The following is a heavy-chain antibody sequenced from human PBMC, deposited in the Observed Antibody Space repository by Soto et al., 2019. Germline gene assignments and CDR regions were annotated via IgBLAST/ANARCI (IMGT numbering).Heavy chain of an antibody. D-gene: IGHD6-19*01. V-gene: IGHV3-53*01. CDR3: ARGRGAYSSGLLDV. CDR1: GFTVSNNY. Sequence: PGGSLRLSCAASGFTVSNNYMSWVRQAPGKGLEWVSVIYSGGSTYYADSVKGRFTISRDNSKNTLYLQMNSLRAEDTAVYYCARGRGAYSSGLLDVWGQGTTVTVSS. CDR2: IYSGGST. J-gene: IGHJ6*02.